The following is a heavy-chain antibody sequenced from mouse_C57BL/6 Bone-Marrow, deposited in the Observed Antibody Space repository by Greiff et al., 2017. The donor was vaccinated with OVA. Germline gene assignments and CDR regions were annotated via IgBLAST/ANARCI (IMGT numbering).Heavy chain of an antibody. J-gene: IGHJ3*01. CDR1: GYTFTSYW. V-gene: IGHV1-69*01. CDR2: IDPSDSYT. Sequence: QVQLQQPGAELVMPGASVKLSCKASGYTFTSYWMHWVKQRPGQGLEWIGEIDPSDSYTNYNQKFKGKSTLTVDKSSSTAYMQLSSLTSEDSAVDYCARAYDGAWFAYWGQGTLVTVAA. CDR3: ARAYDGAWFAY. D-gene: IGHD2-12*01.